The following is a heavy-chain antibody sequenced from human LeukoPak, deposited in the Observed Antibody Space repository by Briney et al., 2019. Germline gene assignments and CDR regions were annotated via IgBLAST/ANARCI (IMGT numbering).Heavy chain of an antibody. D-gene: IGHD3-22*01. J-gene: IGHJ3*02. CDR3: ARRHYDSSGYYYGDAFDI. Sequence: SETLSLTCTVSGGSISSGSYYWGWIRQPPGKGLEWIGSIYYSGSTYYNPSLKSRVTISVDTSKNQSSLKLSSVPAADTAVYYCARRHYDSSGYYYGDAFDIWGQGTMVTVSS. CDR2: IYYSGST. CDR1: GGSISSGSYY. V-gene: IGHV4-39*01.